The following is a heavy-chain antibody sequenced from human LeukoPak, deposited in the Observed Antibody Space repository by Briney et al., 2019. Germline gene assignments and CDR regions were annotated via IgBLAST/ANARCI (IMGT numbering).Heavy chain of an antibody. Sequence: APVKVSCKVSGYTLTQLAIHWVRQAPGKGLEWMGGFDPEDGETVYAQKFQDRVTMTEDTSTDTASMELTSLASEDTAVYYCATQARGYFYYGGQGTLVTVSS. CDR2: FDPEDGET. V-gene: IGHV1-24*01. CDR3: ATQARGYFYY. CDR1: GYTLTQLA. J-gene: IGHJ4*02.